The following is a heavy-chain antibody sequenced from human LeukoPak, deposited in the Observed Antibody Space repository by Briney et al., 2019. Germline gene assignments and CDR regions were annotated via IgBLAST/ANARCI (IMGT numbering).Heavy chain of an antibody. CDR3: ARVDGNYLPYFHY. Sequence: PGGSLRLSCATSGFTFDRYCMHWVRQVPGKGLAWVSRISADGITTNYADSVKGRFTISRDNAKNSLYLQMNSLRAEDTAVYFCARVDGNYLPYFHYWGQGTLVTVSS. J-gene: IGHJ1*01. V-gene: IGHV3-74*01. D-gene: IGHD1-26*01. CDR2: ISADGITT. CDR1: GFTFDRYC.